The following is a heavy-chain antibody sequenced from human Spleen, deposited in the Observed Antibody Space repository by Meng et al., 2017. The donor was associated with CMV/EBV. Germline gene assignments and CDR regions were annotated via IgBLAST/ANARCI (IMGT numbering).Heavy chain of an antibody. J-gene: IGHJ4*02. CDR2: ITGRGSST. CDR3: AKAPYGDNSEQAHC. V-gene: IGHV3-23*01. D-gene: IGHD4-23*01. CDR1: GFTFSRYD. Sequence: GESLKISCAASGFTFSRYDMSWVRQGPGSGLEWVSLITGRGSSTYYADSVKGRFTISRDNSKNTLYLQMNSLRAEDTAVYYCAKAPYGDNSEQAHCWGQGTLVTVSS.